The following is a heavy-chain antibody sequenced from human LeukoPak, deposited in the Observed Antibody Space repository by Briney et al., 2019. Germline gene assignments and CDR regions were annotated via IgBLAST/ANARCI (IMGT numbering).Heavy chain of an antibody. J-gene: IGHJ4*02. CDR2: IHSSGTH. D-gene: IGHD3-3*01. CDR3: SRERGFWSGYFRPRYFDH. CDR1: GDSISGRAYY. Sequence: SETLSLTCTVSGDSISGRAYYWSWIRQPAGKGLEWIGRIHSSGTHSYNPSLKSRVSISVETSKNQFSLKLSSLTAADTAVYFCSRERGFWSGYFRPRYFDHWGQGTLVTVSS. V-gene: IGHV4-61*02.